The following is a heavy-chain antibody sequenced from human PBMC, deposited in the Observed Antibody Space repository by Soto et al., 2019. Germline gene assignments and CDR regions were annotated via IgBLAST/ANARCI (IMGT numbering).Heavy chain of an antibody. CDR3: AKEVYYYGSGSYYPFDY. CDR2: ISGSGGST. CDR1: GFTFSSYA. J-gene: IGHJ4*02. D-gene: IGHD3-10*01. Sequence: GGSLRLSCAASGFTFSSYAMSWVRQAPGEGLEWVSAISGSGGSTYYADSVKGRFTISRDNSKNTLYLQMNSLRAEDTAVYYCAKEVYYYGSGSYYPFDYWGQGTLVIVSS. V-gene: IGHV3-23*01.